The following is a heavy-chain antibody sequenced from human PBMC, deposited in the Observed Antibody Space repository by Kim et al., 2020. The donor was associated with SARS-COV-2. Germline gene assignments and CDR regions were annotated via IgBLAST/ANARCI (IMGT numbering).Heavy chain of an antibody. CDR3: AKHLMGVAKALDY. D-gene: IGHD3-10*01. J-gene: IGHJ4*02. CDR1: GFTFSSYA. V-gene: IGHV3-23*01. CDR2: ITTTGGTT. Sequence: GGSLRLSCAASGFTFSSYAMSWVRQAPGKGLEWVSSITTTGGTTYYADSVKGRFSISRDNSKNTLYLQMNSLRVEDTAVYYCAKHLMGVAKALDYWGQGTLLTVSS.